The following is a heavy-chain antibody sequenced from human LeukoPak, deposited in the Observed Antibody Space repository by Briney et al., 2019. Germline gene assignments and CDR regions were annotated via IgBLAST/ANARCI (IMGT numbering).Heavy chain of an antibody. V-gene: IGHV4-30-2*01. Sequence: SETLFLTCTVSGGSISSGGYYWSWIRQPPGKGLEWIGYIYHSGSTYYNPSLKSRVTISVDRSKNQFSLKLSSVTAADTAVYYCARDWRQLVDYWGQGTLVTVSS. CDR1: GGSISSGGYY. CDR2: IYHSGST. CDR3: ARDWRQLVDY. J-gene: IGHJ4*02. D-gene: IGHD6-6*01.